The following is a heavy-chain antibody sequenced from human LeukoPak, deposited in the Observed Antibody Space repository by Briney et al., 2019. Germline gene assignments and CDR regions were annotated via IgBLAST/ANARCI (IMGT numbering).Heavy chain of an antibody. Sequence: GGSLRLSCAASGFTFSSYWMNWVRQAPGKGLEWVSAIGGSGGSSYYADSVKGRVTISRDNSKNTLYLQMNSLRAEDTAVYYCARDPGVNSGYWGQGTLVTVSS. V-gene: IGHV3-23*01. CDR2: IGGSGGSS. D-gene: IGHD3-10*01. CDR1: GFTFSSYW. CDR3: ARDPGVNSGY. J-gene: IGHJ4*02.